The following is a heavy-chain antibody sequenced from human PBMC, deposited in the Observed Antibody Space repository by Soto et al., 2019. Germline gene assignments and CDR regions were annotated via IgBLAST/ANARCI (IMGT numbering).Heavy chain of an antibody. J-gene: IGHJ4*02. CDR3: ARDLGGPDY. CDR2: LSSDGFGA. CDR1: DFSLSAYL. V-gene: IGHV3-74*03. Sequence: GGSRRRSWSASDFSLSAYLMHGVRQVPGRGLEWVARLSSDGFGAAYADSVNGRFFISRDIARNTLSLQMNSLRADDTAVYYCARDLGGPDYWGRGTSVTVSS. D-gene: IGHD3-16*01.